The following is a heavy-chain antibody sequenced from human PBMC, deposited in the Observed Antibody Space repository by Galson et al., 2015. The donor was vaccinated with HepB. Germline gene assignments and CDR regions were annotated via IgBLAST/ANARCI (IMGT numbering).Heavy chain of an antibody. CDR1: GGSFSSGYYY. Sequence: ETLSLTCTVSGGSFSSGYYYWGWIRQPPGKGLEWIGTIYYSGTTYFNPSLKSRVTISVDTSKNQFSLKLSSVTAADTAVYYCARLEAVAGNFDYWGQGTLVTVSS. CDR3: ARLEAVAGNFDY. CDR2: IYYSGTT. V-gene: IGHV4-39*01. D-gene: IGHD6-19*01. J-gene: IGHJ4*02.